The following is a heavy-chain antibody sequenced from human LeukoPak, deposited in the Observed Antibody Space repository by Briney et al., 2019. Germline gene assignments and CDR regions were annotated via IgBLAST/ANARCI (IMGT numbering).Heavy chain of an antibody. V-gene: IGHV3-33*06. CDR2: IWYDGSNK. Sequence: PGRSLRLSCAASGFTFSSYGLHWVRQAPGKGLERVAVIWYDGSNKYYADSVKGRFTISRDNSKNTLYLQMNSLRAEDTAVYYCAKDAKVPYSNYVNWFDPWGQGTLVTVSS. CDR1: GFTFSSYG. CDR3: AKDAKVPYSNYVNWFDP. J-gene: IGHJ5*02. D-gene: IGHD4-11*01.